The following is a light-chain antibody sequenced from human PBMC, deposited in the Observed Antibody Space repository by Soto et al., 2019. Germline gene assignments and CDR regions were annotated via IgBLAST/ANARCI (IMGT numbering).Light chain of an antibody. J-gene: IGKJ5*01. CDR1: QSVRND. CDR3: QQYNNWPIT. V-gene: IGKV3-15*01. CDR2: DAS. Sequence: EMVMTQSPATLSVSPGERATLSCRASQSVRNDLAWYQQKPGQAPSLLIYDASTRATGIPARFSGSGSGTEFTPSISSLQSEDFAVYYCQQYNNWPITFGQVTRLEIK.